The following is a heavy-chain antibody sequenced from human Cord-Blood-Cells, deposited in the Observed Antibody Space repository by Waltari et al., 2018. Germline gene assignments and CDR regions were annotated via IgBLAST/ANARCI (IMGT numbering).Heavy chain of an antibody. CDR3: ARDLEAYCGGDCYSRYFQH. V-gene: IGHV1-69*09. CDR2: IIPILGIA. CDR1: GGTFSSYA. D-gene: IGHD2-21*01. J-gene: IGHJ1*01. Sequence: QVQLVQSGAEVKKPGSSVKVSCKASGGTFSSYAISWVRQAPGHGLEWMGRIIPILGIANYAQKFQGRVTITADKSTSTAYMELSSLRSEDTAVYYCARDLEAYCGGDCYSRYFQHWGQGTLVTVSS.